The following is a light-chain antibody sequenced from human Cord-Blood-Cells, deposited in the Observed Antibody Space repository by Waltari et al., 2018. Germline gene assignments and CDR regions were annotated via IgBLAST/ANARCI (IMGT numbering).Light chain of an antibody. CDR1: QRVSSN. CDR2: GAS. CDR3: QQYNNWPPYT. Sequence: EIVMTQSPATLSVSPGERATLSCRASQRVSSNLAWYQQKPGQAPRLLIYGASTTATGIPARFSGSGSGTEFTRTISSLQSEDFAVYYCQQYNNWPPYTFGQGTKLEIK. V-gene: IGKV3-15*01. J-gene: IGKJ2*01.